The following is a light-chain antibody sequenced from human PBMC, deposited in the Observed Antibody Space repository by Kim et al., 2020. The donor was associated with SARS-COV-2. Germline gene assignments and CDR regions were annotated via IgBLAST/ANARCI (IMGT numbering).Light chain of an antibody. J-gene: IGKJ1*01. Sequence: ATAGDIVTIACRASQGISSDLDWYQQKPGKAPKLLIYAASTLQSGVPSRFSGSGSGTDFTLTINCLQSEDFATYYCQQYYSYPWTFGQGTKVDIK. CDR3: QQYYSYPWT. CDR1: QGISSD. V-gene: IGKV1-8*01. CDR2: AAS.